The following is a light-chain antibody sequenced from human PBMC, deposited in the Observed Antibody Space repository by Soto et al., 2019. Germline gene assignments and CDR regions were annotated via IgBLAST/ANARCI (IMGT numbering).Light chain of an antibody. Sequence: EIVLTQSPGTLSLSPGERATLSCRASQSVSSIYLAWYQQKPGQAPRLLNYGASSRATGIPDRFSGSGCGTDFTLTIIRLEPEDFAVYYCQQYGSSPLTFGGGTK. J-gene: IGKJ4*01. CDR2: GAS. CDR1: QSVSSIY. CDR3: QQYGSSPLT. V-gene: IGKV3-20*01.